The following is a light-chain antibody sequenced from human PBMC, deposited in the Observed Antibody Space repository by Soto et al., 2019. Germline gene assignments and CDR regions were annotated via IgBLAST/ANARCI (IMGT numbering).Light chain of an antibody. Sequence: DIQMTQSPSTLSASVGDRVTITCRASQSVSTWLAWYQQKPGKVPKLLIYKAYSLESGVPSRFSGSGSGTESTLTISSLQPDDFATYYCQQYNSNPLTFGGGTKVEIK. V-gene: IGKV1-5*03. J-gene: IGKJ4*01. CDR1: QSVSTW. CDR2: KAY. CDR3: QQYNSNPLT.